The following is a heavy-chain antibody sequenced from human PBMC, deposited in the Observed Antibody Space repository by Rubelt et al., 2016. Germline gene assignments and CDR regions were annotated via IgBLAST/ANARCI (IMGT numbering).Heavy chain of an antibody. J-gene: IGHJ4*02. CDR1: GGSISSSGYY. V-gene: IGHV4-39*01. Sequence: GKPSETLSLTCTVSGGSISSSGYYWGWIRQPPGKGLEWIGSIYYSGSTYYNPSLKSRLTISVDMSKNQFSLKLSSVTAADTAVYYCARGSRHCSSTSCYLGFWGQGTLVTVSS. CDR3: ARGSRHCSSTSCYLGF. D-gene: IGHD2-2*01. CDR2: IYYSGST.